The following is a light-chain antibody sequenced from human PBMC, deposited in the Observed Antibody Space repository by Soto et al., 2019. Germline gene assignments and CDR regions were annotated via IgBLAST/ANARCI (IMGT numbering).Light chain of an antibody. J-gene: IGLJ3*02. CDR1: SSDVGGYNY. Sequence: QSVLTKPASVSGFPGQSITISCTGTSSDVGGYNYVSWYQQHPGKAPKLMVYDVSNRPSGVSNRFSGSKSGNTASLTISGLQAEDEADYYCSSYTSSSTLVFGGGTKVTVL. CDR3: SSYTSSSTLV. CDR2: DVS. V-gene: IGLV2-14*01.